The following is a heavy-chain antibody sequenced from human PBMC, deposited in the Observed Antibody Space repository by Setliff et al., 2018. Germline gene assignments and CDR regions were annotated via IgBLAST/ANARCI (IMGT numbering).Heavy chain of an antibody. CDR1: GGSISSGGYY. J-gene: IGHJ4*02. D-gene: IGHD5-18*01. CDR3: ARGTWIQLSALALFDY. CDR2: IYYSGST. V-gene: IGHV4-31*02. Sequence: SETPSLTCTVSGGSISSGGYYWSWIRQHPGKGLEWMGYIYYSGSTYYHPSLKSRLTMPVAPSKNQFSLKLNSVTAADTAVYYCARGTWIQLSALALFDYWGQGTLVTVSS.